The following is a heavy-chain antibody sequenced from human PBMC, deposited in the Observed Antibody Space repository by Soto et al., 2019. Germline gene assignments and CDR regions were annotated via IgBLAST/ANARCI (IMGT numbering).Heavy chain of an antibody. V-gene: IGHV1-69*06. CDR3: ARDKRAGGRYRFDY. D-gene: IGHD1-26*01. CDR1: GGTFSSYA. J-gene: IGHJ4*02. CDR2: IIPIFGTA. Sequence: EASVKVSCKASGGTFSSYAISWVRQAPGQGLEWMGGIIPIFGTANYAQKFQGRVTITADKSTSTAYMELSSLRSEDTAVYYCARDKRAGGRYRFDYWGQGTLVTVSS.